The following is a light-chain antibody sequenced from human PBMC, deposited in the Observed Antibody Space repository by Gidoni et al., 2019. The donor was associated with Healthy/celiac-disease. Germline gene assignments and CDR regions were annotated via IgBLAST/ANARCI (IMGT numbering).Light chain of an antibody. CDR2: GAS. CDR3: QQFGSSPTWT. V-gene: IGKV3-20*01. Sequence: EIVLTQSPGTLSLSPRERATLSCRASQSVSSSYLAWYQQKPGQAPRLLISGASSRAPGIPDRFSGSGSGTDFTLTISRLEPEDFAVYYCQQFGSSPTWTFXQXTKVEIK. J-gene: IGKJ1*01. CDR1: QSVSSSY.